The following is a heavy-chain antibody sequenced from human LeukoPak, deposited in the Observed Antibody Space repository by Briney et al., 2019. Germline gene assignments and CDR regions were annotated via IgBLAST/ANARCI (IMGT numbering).Heavy chain of an antibody. J-gene: IGHJ4*02. V-gene: IGHV3-74*01. Sequence: GGSLRLSCAASGFTLSSYWMHWVRQAPGKGLVWVSRINSDETSTSYADSVKGRFTISRDNAQKTLYLQMNSLRAEDTAVYYCATSTYCSGGSCYSRTFQYWGLGTLVTVSS. D-gene: IGHD2-15*01. CDR3: ATSTYCSGGSCYSRTFQY. CDR2: INSDETST. CDR1: GFTLSSYW.